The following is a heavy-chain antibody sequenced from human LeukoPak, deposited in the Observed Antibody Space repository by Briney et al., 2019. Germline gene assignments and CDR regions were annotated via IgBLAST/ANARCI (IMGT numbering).Heavy chain of an antibody. J-gene: IGHJ4*02. D-gene: IGHD3-3*01. Sequence: TGGSLRLSCAASGFTFSSVSMSWVHQAPGKGLEWISYISSSSSTIYYADSVKGRFTISRDNAKNSVYLQMNSLRAEDTAVYSCARARSGNYFDYWGQGTLVTVSS. CDR2: ISSSSSTI. CDR1: GFTFSSVS. CDR3: ARARSGNYFDY. V-gene: IGHV3-48*01.